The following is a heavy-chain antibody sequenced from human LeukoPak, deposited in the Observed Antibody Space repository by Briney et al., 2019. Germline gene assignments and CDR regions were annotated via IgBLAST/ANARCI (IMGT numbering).Heavy chain of an antibody. V-gene: IGHV3-23*01. CDR2: IGGSGGST. CDR3: AKDSNSIRDYYYYYMDV. D-gene: IGHD4-11*01. Sequence: GGSLRLSCAASGFTFSSYAMSWVRQAPGKGLEWVSAIGGSGGSTYYADSVKGRFTISRDNSKNTLYLQMNSLRAEDTAVYYCAKDSNSIRDYYYYYMDVWGKGTTVTVSS. J-gene: IGHJ6*03. CDR1: GFTFSSYA.